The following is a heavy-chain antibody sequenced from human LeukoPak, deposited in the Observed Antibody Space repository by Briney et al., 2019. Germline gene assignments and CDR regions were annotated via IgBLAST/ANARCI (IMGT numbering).Heavy chain of an antibody. J-gene: IGHJ4*02. CDR3: ARQSTKDSSGWLFDY. Sequence: PSETLSLTCTISGGSISSGSYYWAWIRQPPGKGLEWIGSIYYRGNTYYTPSLKSRVTISVDTAKNEFSLKLSSVTAADTAVYYCARQSTKDSSGWLFDYWGQGTLVTVSS. V-gene: IGHV4-39*01. CDR2: IYYRGNT. CDR1: GGSISSGSYY. D-gene: IGHD6-19*01.